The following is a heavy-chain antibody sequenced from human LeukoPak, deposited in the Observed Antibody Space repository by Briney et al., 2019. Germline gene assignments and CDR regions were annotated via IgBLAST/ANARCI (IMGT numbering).Heavy chain of an antibody. Sequence: SETLSLTCTVSGGSISSYYWSWLRQPPGKGLEWIGYIYCSGSTNYNPSLKSRVTISVDTSKNQFSLKLSSVTAADTAVYYCARVGAQRGYSYGRTFDYWGQGTLVTVSS. CDR2: IYCSGST. CDR1: GGSISSYY. J-gene: IGHJ4*02. D-gene: IGHD5-18*01. V-gene: IGHV4-59*01. CDR3: ARVGAQRGYSYGRTFDY.